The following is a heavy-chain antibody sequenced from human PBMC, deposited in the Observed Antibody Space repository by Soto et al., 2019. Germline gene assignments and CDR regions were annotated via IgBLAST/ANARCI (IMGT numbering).Heavy chain of an antibody. CDR2: NYYSGIT. CDR3: ARGSSIAGLYYGLDV. V-gene: IGHV4-31*03. Sequence: QVQLHESGPGLVKPSQTLSLTCTVSGGSISSGGYYWTWIRQHPGKGLEWIGYNYYSGITYYNTFLKSRVTISLDTSKNQFSLKLSYVTAADTAVYYCARGSSIAGLYYGLDVWGQGTTVTVAS. D-gene: IGHD6-6*01. J-gene: IGHJ6*02. CDR1: GGSISSGGYY.